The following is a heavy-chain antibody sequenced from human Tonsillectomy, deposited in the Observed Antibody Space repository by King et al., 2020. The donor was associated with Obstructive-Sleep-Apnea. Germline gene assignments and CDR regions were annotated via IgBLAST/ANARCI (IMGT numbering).Heavy chain of an antibody. CDR1: GGSFSGYY. D-gene: IGHD6-19*01. CDR3: ARGVEGEIPVAGPFVY. Sequence: VQLQQWGAGLLKPSETLSLTCAVYGGSFSGYYWSWIRQPPGKGLEWIGEINHSGSTNYNPSLKSRVTISVDTSKNQFSLKLTSVTAADSAVYYCARGVEGEIPVAGPFVYWGQGTLVTVSS. CDR2: INHSGST. V-gene: IGHV4-34*01. J-gene: IGHJ4*02.